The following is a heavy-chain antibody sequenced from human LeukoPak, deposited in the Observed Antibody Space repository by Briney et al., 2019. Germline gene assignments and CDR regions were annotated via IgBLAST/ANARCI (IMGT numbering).Heavy chain of an antibody. Sequence: GRSLRPSCAASGFTFSSYGMHWVRQAPGKGLEWVAVIWYDGSNKYYADSVKGRFTISRDNSKNTLYLQMNSLRAEDTAVYYCVRDADGGNSWFDTWGQGTLVTVSS. CDR3: VRDADGGNSWFDT. J-gene: IGHJ5*02. V-gene: IGHV3-33*01. CDR1: GFTFSSYG. CDR2: IWYDGSNK. D-gene: IGHD4-23*01.